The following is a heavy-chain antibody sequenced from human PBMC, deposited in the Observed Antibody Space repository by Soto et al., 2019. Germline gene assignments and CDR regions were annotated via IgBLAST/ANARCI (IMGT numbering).Heavy chain of an antibody. D-gene: IGHD4-17*01. CDR3: ARETYGDYVGYFDP. V-gene: IGHV4-4*02. CDR1: GGSISSNNW. Sequence: PSETLSLTCAVSGGSISSNNWWSWVRQPPGKGLEWIGEIFPTGSTNYNPSLTSRVTISVDRSKNQFSLKVRSVTAADTAVYYCARETYGDYVGYFDPWGQGIQVTVSS. J-gene: IGHJ5*02. CDR2: IFPTGST.